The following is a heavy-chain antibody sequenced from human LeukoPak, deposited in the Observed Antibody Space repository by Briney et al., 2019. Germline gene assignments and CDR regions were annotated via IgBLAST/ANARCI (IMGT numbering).Heavy chain of an antibody. D-gene: IGHD6-13*01. CDR1: GYTFTSYG. V-gene: IGHV1-18*01. CDR3: ARDRIPAAGQLNPYFYYAMDV. Sequence: ASAKVSCKASGYTFTSYGLSWVRQAPGQGLEWMGWISGYNGYRNSAQNVQGRVTMTTDTSTSTAYMELRSLRSDDTAVYFCARDRIPAAGQLNPYFYYAMDVWGQGTTVTVSS. J-gene: IGHJ6*02. CDR2: ISGYNGYR.